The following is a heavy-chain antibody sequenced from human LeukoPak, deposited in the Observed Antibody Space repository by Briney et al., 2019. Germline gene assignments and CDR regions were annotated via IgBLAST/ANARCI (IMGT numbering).Heavy chain of an antibody. D-gene: IGHD2-2*01. Sequence: PSETLSLTCTVSGGSISSYYCSWIRQPPGKGLEWIGYIYYSGSTNYNPSLKSRVTISVDTSKNQFSLKLSSVTAADTAVYYCARGWRYCSSTSCSRINWFDPWSQGTLVTVSS. CDR3: ARGWRYCSSTSCSRINWFDP. CDR2: IYYSGST. J-gene: IGHJ5*02. V-gene: IGHV4-59*01. CDR1: GGSISSYY.